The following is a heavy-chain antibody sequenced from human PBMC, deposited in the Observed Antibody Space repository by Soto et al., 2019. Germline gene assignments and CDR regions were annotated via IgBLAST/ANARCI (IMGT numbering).Heavy chain of an antibody. J-gene: IGHJ4*02. CDR1: GLTFSLYP. CDR3: AQSLGTSWYSFDY. V-gene: IGHV3-23*01. D-gene: IGHD6-13*01. CDR2: VSGSATTT. Sequence: EVQLLESGGGLVQPGGSLRLSCAASGLTFSLYPISWVRQAPGKGLEWVSAVSGSATTTYYADSVKGRFTISRDNSKNTVHLQRNSLRAEDTAVYYCAQSLGTSWYSFDYWGQGTLVTVSS.